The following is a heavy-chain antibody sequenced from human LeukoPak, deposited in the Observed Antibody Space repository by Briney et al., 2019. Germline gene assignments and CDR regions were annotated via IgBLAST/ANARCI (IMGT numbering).Heavy chain of an antibody. D-gene: IGHD7-27*01. J-gene: IGHJ4*02. CDR3: ARGLGLGRSFDY. Sequence: SVNVSCKASGGTFSGYAISWVRQAPGQGLEWMGGIIPIFGTANYAQKFQGRVTITTDESTSTAYMELSSLRSEDTAVYYCARGLGLGRSFDYWGQGTLVTVSS. CDR2: IIPIFGTA. CDR1: GGTFSGYA. V-gene: IGHV1-69*05.